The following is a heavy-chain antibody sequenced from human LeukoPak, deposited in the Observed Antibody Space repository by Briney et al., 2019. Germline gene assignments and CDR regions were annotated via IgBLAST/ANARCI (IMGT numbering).Heavy chain of an antibody. CDR3: AKTIQLRFLEWSNAFDI. D-gene: IGHD3-3*01. CDR1: GLTFSTYG. V-gene: IGHV3-30*18. CDR2: ISYDGSNK. J-gene: IGHJ3*02. Sequence: GGSLSLSCAASGLTFSTYGMHWVRQAPGKGLGWVAVISYDGSNKYYADSVKGRFTISRDNSKNTLYLQMNSLRAEDTAVYYCAKTIQLRFLEWSNAFDIWGQGTMVTVSS.